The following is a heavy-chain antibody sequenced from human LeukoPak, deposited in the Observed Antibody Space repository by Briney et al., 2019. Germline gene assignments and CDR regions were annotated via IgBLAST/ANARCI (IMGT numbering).Heavy chain of an antibody. Sequence: CXAXXXXFSNXXXXWVXXXPXXGXEXMGXISVYNGNTVYAQKLRGRVTMTTDTSTSTGYMELRSLRSDDTAVYYCASSESIAAAENAFDIWGQGTMVTVSS. CDR3: ASSESIAAAENAFDI. V-gene: IGHV1-18*01. D-gene: IGHD6-13*01. CDR1: XXXFSNXX. J-gene: IGHJ3*02. CDR2: ISVYNGNT.